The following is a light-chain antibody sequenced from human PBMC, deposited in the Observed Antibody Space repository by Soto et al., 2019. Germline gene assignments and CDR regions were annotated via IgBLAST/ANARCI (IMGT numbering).Light chain of an antibody. Sequence: VLTQPPSVSGAPRQRVTISCSGSRSNIGENAVNWYQQLPGKAPKLLIYYDDLVPSGVSDRFSGSKSGTSASLAISGLQSEDEADYYCAAWDDSLNGVVFGGGTKLTVL. CDR1: RSNIGENA. J-gene: IGLJ2*01. V-gene: IGLV1-36*01. CDR3: AAWDDSLNGVV. CDR2: YDD.